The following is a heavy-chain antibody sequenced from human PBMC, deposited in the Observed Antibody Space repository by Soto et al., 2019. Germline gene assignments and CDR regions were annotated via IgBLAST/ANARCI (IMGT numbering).Heavy chain of an antibody. J-gene: IGHJ3*02. CDR3: ARDSGPDCSSTSCYSDAFDI. V-gene: IGHV3-23*01. D-gene: IGHD2-2*01. CDR2: ISGSGDGT. Sequence: GGSLRLSCAASGFTFTNYAMSWVRQAPGKGLEWVSSISGSGDGTYYADSVKGRFTISRDNSKNTLYLQINSLTADDTALYYCARDSGPDCSSTSCYSDAFDIWGQGTMVTVSS. CDR1: GFTFTNYA.